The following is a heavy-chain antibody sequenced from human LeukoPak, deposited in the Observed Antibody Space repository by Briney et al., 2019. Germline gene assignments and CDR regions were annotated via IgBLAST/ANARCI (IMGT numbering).Heavy chain of an antibody. CDR2: VFYSGST. CDR1: GASIDRSSFY. CDR3: DNYYDSGSYLDP. V-gene: IGHV4-61*05. Sequence: PSETLSLTCSVSGASIDRSSFYWAWIRQPPGKGLEWLGYVFYSGSTYYNPSLKSRATISIDTSKNQFSLRLTSVTAADTAVYARDNYYDSGSYLDPWGQGTLVTVSS. D-gene: IGHD3-10*01. J-gene: IGHJ5*02.